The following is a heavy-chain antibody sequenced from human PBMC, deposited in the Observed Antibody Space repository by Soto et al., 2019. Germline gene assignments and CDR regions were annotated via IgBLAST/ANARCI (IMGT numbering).Heavy chain of an antibody. CDR1: GYTFTSYG. Sequence: GASVKVSCKASGYTFTSYGISWVRQAPGQGLEWMGWISAYNGNTNYAQKLQGRVTMTTDTSTSTAYMELRSLRSDDTAVYYCARDQGYCSSTSCYAVYWGQGTLVTVTS. V-gene: IGHV1-18*01. CDR2: ISAYNGNT. CDR3: ARDQGYCSSTSCYAVY. D-gene: IGHD2-2*01. J-gene: IGHJ4*02.